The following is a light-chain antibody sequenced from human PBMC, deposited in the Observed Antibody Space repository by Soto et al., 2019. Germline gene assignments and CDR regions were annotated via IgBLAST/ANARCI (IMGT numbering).Light chain of an antibody. Sequence: QSVLTQPPSASGSPGQSVTISCTGTSSDVGAYNYVSGYQQHADKAPKLVIYEVTKRPSGVPDRFSGSKSANTASLTVSGLQAEDEADYYCSSFASSNTWVFGGGTKLTVL. V-gene: IGLV2-8*01. J-gene: IGLJ3*02. CDR2: EVT. CDR1: SSDVGAYNY. CDR3: SSFASSNTWV.